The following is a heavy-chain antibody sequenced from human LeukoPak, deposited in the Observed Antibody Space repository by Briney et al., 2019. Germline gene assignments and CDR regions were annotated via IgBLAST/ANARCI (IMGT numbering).Heavy chain of an antibody. CDR3: ARHPKRITMIVGAFDI. Sequence: GESLKISCKGSGYTFTNYWIGWVRQMPGKGLEWMGIIYPGDSDTRYSPSFQGQVTISADKSISTAYLQWSSLKASDTAMYYCARHPKRITMIVGAFDIWGQGTMVTVSS. CDR1: GYTFTNYW. V-gene: IGHV5-51*01. D-gene: IGHD3-22*01. CDR2: IYPGDSDT. J-gene: IGHJ3*02.